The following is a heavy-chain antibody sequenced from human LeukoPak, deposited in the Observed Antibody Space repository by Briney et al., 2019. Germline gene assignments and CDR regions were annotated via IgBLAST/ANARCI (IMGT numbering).Heavy chain of an antibody. J-gene: IGHJ4*02. D-gene: IGHD6-19*01. Sequence: GGSLRLSCAASGFTFSSYAMHWVRQAPGKGLEWVAVISYDGSNKYYADSVKGRFTISRDNSKNTLYLQMNSLRAEDTAVYYCARDPSGYFDYWGQGTLVTVSA. CDR2: ISYDGSNK. V-gene: IGHV3-30-3*01. CDR3: ARDPSGYFDY. CDR1: GFTFSSYA.